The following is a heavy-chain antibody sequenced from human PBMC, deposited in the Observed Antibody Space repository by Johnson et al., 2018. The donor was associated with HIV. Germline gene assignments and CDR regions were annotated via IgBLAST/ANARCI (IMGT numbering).Heavy chain of an antibody. V-gene: IGHV3-30*04. D-gene: IGHD3-22*01. Sequence: QVQLVESGGGVVQPGRSLRLSCAASGFTFSNYAMHWVRQAPGKGLEWVAVISYDGNNKYYADSLKGRFTISRDNAKNSLYLQMNSLRVEDTALYYCARATYYYDTSGYLTRPRAFDVWGQGTMVTVSS. CDR2: ISYDGNNK. J-gene: IGHJ3*01. CDR1: GFTFSNYA. CDR3: ARATYYYDTSGYLTRPRAFDV.